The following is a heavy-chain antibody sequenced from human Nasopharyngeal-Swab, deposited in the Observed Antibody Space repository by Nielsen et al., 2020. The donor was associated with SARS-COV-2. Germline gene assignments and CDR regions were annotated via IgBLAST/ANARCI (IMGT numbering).Heavy chain of an antibody. CDR2: ISSSGSTI. CDR1: GFTFSSYE. Sequence: GGSLRLSCAAAGFTFSSYEMNWVRQAPGKGLEWVSYISSSGSTIYYADSVKGRFTISRDNAKNSLYLQMNSLRAEDTAVYYCASESACGGDCYWYFDLWGRGTLVTVSS. J-gene: IGHJ2*01. CDR3: ASESACGGDCYWYFDL. V-gene: IGHV3-48*03. D-gene: IGHD2-21*02.